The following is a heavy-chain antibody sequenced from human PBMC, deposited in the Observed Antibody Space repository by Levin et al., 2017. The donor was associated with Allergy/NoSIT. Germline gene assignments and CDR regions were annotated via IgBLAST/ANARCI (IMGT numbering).Heavy chain of an antibody. CDR2: ISAYNGNT. J-gene: IGHJ6*03. V-gene: IGHV1-18*01. CDR1: GYNFTNYG. CDR3: ARVGIDFWGVYQKSWGYMDV. Sequence: EASVKVSCKASGYNFTNYGISWVRQAPGQGLEWMGWISAYNGNTNYAQKFQGRVTMTIQTSTNTAYMELRSLRSDDTAVYYCARVGIDFWGVYQKSWGYMDVWGQGTTVTVSS. D-gene: IGHD3-3*01.